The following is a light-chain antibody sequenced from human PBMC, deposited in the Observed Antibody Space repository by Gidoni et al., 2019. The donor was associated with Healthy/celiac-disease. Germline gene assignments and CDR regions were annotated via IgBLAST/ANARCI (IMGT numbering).Light chain of an antibody. V-gene: IGKV1-5*03. Sequence: FHMTQSTSTLSASVGDSVTITCRASQSISSWLAWYQQKPGKAPKRLIYKASSLESGVPSRFSGSGSGTEFTLTISSRQQDEVATDYCQKSDTFGQGTKLEIK. CDR2: KAS. CDR3: QKSDT. CDR1: QSISSW. J-gene: IGKJ2*01.